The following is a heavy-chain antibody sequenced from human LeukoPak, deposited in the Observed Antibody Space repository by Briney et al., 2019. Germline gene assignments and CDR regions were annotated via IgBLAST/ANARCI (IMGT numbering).Heavy chain of an antibody. D-gene: IGHD6-19*01. V-gene: IGHV3-23*01. J-gene: IGHJ4*02. CDR2: IGGSGDKT. CDR1: GFTFNRNA. CDR3: VRRGDASSGWGDHNF. Sequence: PGGSLRLSCAASGFTFNRNAISWVGQAPGKGLEWVSTIGGSGDKTFYADSVKGRFTISRDNSKNMVHLQMNSLTGEDTALYYCVRRGDASSGWGDHNFWGQGALVTVSS.